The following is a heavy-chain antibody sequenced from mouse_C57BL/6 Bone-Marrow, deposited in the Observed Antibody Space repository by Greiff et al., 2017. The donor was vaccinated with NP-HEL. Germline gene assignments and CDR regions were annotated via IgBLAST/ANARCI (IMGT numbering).Heavy chain of an antibody. Sequence: LKQSGASVKISCKASGYAFSSYWMNWVKQRPGKGLEWIGQIYPGDGDTNYNGKFKGKATLTADKSSSTAYMQLSSLTSEDSAVYFCAEVRGWYFDVWGTGTTVTVSS. CDR2: IYPGDGDT. CDR3: AEVRGWYFDV. J-gene: IGHJ1*03. V-gene: IGHV1-80*01. CDR1: GYAFSSYW.